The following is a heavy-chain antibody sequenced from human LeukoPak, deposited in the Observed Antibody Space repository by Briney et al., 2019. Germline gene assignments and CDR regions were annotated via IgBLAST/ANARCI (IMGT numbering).Heavy chain of an antibody. CDR1: GYTFTHHG. Sequence: RASVKVSCKASGYTFTHHGVSWVRQAPGQGLEWMAWISCYNGDTHYAQKFQGRVTLTTDTSTTTAFMELRSLRSDDTAVYYCARDPTNTSGRYAYFDSWGQGTLVTVYS. CDR3: ARDPTNTSGRYAYFDS. V-gene: IGHV1-18*01. D-gene: IGHD6-19*01. J-gene: IGHJ4*02. CDR2: ISCYNGDT.